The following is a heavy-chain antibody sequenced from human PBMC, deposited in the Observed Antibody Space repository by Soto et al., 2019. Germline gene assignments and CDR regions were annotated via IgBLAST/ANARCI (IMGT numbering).Heavy chain of an antibody. D-gene: IGHD3-3*01. CDR2: IIPIFGTA. V-gene: IGHV1-69*13. Sequence: AAVKVSCKASGGTFSSYAISWVRQAPGQGLEWMGGIIPIFGTANYAQKLQGRVTITADESTSTAYMELSSLRSEDTAVYYCARGGSGFLEWFFDYWGQGTLVTVSS. CDR1: GGTFSSYA. J-gene: IGHJ4*02. CDR3: ARGGSGFLEWFFDY.